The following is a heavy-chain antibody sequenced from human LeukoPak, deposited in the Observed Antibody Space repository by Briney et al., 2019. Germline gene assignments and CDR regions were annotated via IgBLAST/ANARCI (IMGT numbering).Heavy chain of an antibody. J-gene: IGHJ4*02. CDR3: ARQADGSGYYERYYFDF. V-gene: IGHV4-59*01. D-gene: IGHD3-22*01. CDR1: GGSISSYY. Sequence: PSETLSLTCTVSGGSISSYYWSWIRQPPGKGLESIGYISYSGKTYYNPSLKSRVTISVDMSKNQFSLKLNSVTVADTAVYYCARQADGSGYYERYYFDFWGQGTLVTVSS. CDR2: ISYSGKT.